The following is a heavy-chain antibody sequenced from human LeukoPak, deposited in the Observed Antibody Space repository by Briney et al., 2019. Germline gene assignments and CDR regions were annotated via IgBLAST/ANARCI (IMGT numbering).Heavy chain of an antibody. CDR3: AKGSDSSGWYGSDY. D-gene: IGHD6-19*01. J-gene: IGHJ4*02. Sequence: PGGSLRLSCAASGFTFDDYAMHWVRQAPGKGLEWVSGISWNSGSIGYADSVKGRFTISRDNAKNSLYLQMNSLRAEDTALYYCAKGSDSSGWYGSDYWGQGTLVTASS. CDR2: ISWNSGSI. CDR1: GFTFDDYA. V-gene: IGHV3-9*01.